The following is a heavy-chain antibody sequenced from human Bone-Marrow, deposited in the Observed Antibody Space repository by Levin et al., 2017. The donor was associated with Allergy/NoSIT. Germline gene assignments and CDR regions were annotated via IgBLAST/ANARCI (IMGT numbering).Heavy chain of an antibody. Sequence: LSLTCAASGFTFSSYSMNWVRQAPGKGLEWVSSISSSSSYIYYADSVKGRFTISRDNAKNSLYLQMNSLRAEDTAVYYCARDGPSDYFDYWGQGTLVTVSS. J-gene: IGHJ4*02. CDR1: GFTFSSYS. CDR3: ARDGPSDYFDY. CDR2: ISSSSSYI. V-gene: IGHV3-21*01.